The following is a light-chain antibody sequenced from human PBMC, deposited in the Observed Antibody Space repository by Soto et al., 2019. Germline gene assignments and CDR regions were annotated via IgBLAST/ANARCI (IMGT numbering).Light chain of an antibody. Sequence: QSALTQHASVSGSPGRSITISCTGTSSDVGGYNNVSWYQQHPGKAPNLMIYYVSNRPSGVSNRFSGSKSGNTASLTISGLQAEDEADYYCSSYTSSSTVVFGGGTQLTVL. CDR1: SSDVGGYNN. CDR2: YVS. V-gene: IGLV2-14*03. CDR3: SSYTSSSTVV. J-gene: IGLJ2*01.